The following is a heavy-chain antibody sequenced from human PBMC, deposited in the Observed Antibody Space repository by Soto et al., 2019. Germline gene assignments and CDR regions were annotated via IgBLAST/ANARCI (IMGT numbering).Heavy chain of an antibody. Sequence: PSETLSLTCTVPGGSVNIGTYYWRWIRQPPGKGLEWIGFIHYSGSTNYNPSLKGRVTMSVDTSKNQFSLKLTSVNTADTAIYYCTRGGEPYKTGHWGXGTLVTVS. V-gene: IGHV4-61*01. D-gene: IGHD3-9*01. CDR1: GGSVNIGTYY. CDR2: IHYSGST. J-gene: IGHJ4*02. CDR3: TRGGEPYKTGH.